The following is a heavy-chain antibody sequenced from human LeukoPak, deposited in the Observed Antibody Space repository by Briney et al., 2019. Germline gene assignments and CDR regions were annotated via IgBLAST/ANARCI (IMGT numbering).Heavy chain of an antibody. Sequence: GGSLRLSCAASGFTFSSYWMHWVRQAPRKGLVWVSRINSDGSSTSYADSVKGRFTISRDNAKNTLYLQMNSLRAENTAVYYCARAVVVVAGRGAFDIWGQGTMVTVSS. CDR3: ARAVVVVAGRGAFDI. V-gene: IGHV3-74*01. J-gene: IGHJ3*02. D-gene: IGHD2-21*01. CDR1: GFTFSSYW. CDR2: INSDGSST.